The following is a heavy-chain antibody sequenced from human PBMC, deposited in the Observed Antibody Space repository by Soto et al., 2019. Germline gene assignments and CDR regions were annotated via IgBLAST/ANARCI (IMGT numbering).Heavy chain of an antibody. D-gene: IGHD4-17*01. Sequence: QVQLQESGPGLVKPSETLSLTCTVSGGSSSSYYWSWIRQPPGKGLEWIGYIYYSGSTNYNPSLTCRVTISVDTSKNQFSLKLSSVTAADTAVYYCARPDDYDAIGYFQHWGQGTLVTVSS. J-gene: IGHJ1*01. CDR1: GGSSSSYY. V-gene: IGHV4-59*08. CDR3: ARPDDYDAIGYFQH. CDR2: IYYSGST.